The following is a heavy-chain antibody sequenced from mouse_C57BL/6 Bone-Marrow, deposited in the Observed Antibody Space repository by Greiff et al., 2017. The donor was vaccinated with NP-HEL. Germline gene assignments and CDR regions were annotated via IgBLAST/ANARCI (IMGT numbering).Heavy chain of an antibody. CDR3: ARSLRQGYYFDY. V-gene: IGHV2-2*01. CDR1: GFSLTSYG. D-gene: IGHD2-12*01. J-gene: IGHJ2*01. Sequence: VQLQQSGPGLVQPSQSLSITCTVSGFSLTSYGVHWVRQSPGKGLEWLGVIWRGGSTDYNAAFISRLSISKDNSKRQVFFKMNSLQADDTAIYYCARSLRQGYYFDYWGQGTTLTVSS. CDR2: IWRGGST.